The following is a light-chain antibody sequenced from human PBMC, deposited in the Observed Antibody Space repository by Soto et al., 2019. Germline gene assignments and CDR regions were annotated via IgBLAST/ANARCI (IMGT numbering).Light chain of an antibody. CDR3: QQYGSSPWT. J-gene: IGKJ1*01. V-gene: IGKV3-20*01. Sequence: ETVLTQSPGTLSLSPGERATPSCRASQTIRSNYLAWYRQTPGQAPRLLIYGASKRATGIADRFSGSGSGTDFTLIISRLEPEDFALYYCQQYGSSPWTFGQGTKVEIK. CDR2: GAS. CDR1: QTIRSNY.